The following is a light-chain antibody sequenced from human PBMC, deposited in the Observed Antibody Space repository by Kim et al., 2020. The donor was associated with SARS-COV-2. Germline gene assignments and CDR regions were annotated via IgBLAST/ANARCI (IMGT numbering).Light chain of an antibody. CDR3: QQSYSTPYT. CDR1: QSLSSY. J-gene: IGKJ2*01. V-gene: IGKV1-39*01. Sequence: SAAVGDRVTITCRASQSLSSYLNWYQQKPGKAPKLLIYAASSLQSGVPARFSGSGSGTDFTLTISNLQPEDFATYYCQQSYSTPYTFGQGTKLEI. CDR2: AAS.